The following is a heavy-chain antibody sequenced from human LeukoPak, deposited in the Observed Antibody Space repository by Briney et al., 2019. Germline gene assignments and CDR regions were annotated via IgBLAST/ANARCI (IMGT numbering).Heavy chain of an antibody. CDR3: ARGGGWLQSRDY. CDR2: IYYSGST. J-gene: IGHJ4*02. D-gene: IGHD5-24*01. CDR1: GGSISSSSYY. V-gene: IGHV4-39*07. Sequence: SETLSLTCTVSGGSISSSSYYWGWIRQPPGKGLEWIGSIYYSGSTYYNPSLKSRVTISVDTFKNQFSLKLSSVTAADTAVYYCARGGGWLQSRDYWGQGTLVTVSS.